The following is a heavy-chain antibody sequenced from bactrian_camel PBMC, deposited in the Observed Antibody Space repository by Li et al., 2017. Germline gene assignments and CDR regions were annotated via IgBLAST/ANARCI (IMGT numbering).Heavy chain of an antibody. D-gene: IGHD1*01. Sequence: HVQLVESGGGLVQPGASLRLSCAAPGFTFSSYYMSWVRQAPGKEREWVAALDEEDTWYAGSVRGRFTLSKDNAANTLYLLMNSLKPEDTAMYYCAAKMIEGSCSVVSAIDLWGKGTQVTVS. CDR2: LDEEDT. J-gene: IGHJ7*01. CDR1: GFTFSSYY. V-gene: IGHV3S6*01.